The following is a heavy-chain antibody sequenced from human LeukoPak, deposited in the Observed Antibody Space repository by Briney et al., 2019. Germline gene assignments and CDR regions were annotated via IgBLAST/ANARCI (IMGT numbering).Heavy chain of an antibody. D-gene: IGHD3-22*01. CDR3: ARALGVYDSSGYSFDY. CDR1: GGTFSSYA. V-gene: IGHV1-69*04. J-gene: IGHJ4*02. Sequence: ASVKVSCKASGGTFSSYAISWVRQAPGQGLEWMGRIIPIFGMANYAQKFQGRVTITADKSTSTAYMELSSLRSEDTAVYYCARALGVYDSSGYSFDYWGQGTLVTVSS. CDR2: IIPIFGMA.